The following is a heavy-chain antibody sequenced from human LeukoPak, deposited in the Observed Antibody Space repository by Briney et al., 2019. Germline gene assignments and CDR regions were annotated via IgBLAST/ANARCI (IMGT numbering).Heavy chain of an antibody. CDR3: ARDYGYSGYDTPHDAFDI. CDR1: GYTFTSYG. J-gene: IGHJ3*02. CDR2: ISAYDGNT. D-gene: IGHD5-12*01. V-gene: IGHV1-18*01. Sequence: VASVKVSCKASGYTFTSYGISWVRQAPGQGLEWMGWISAYDGNTNYAQKLQGRVTMTTGTSTSTAYMELRSLRSDDTAVYYCARDYGYSGYDTPHDAFDIWGQGTMVTVSS.